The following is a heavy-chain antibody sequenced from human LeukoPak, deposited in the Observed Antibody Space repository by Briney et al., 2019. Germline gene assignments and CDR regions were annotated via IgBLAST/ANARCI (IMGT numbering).Heavy chain of an antibody. CDR1: GYSFTSYW. CDR2: IYPGDSDT. Sequence: GESLKISCKGSGYSFTSYWIGWVRQMPGKGLEWMGIIYPGDSDTRYSPSFQGQVTISADKSISTAYLQWSSLKASDTAMYYCARYSMTTVTTDAFDIWGQGTMVTVSS. V-gene: IGHV5-51*01. D-gene: IGHD4-17*01. J-gene: IGHJ3*02. CDR3: ARYSMTTVTTDAFDI.